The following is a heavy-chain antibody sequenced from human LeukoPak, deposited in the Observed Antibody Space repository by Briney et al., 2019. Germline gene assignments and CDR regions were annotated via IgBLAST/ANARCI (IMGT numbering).Heavy chain of an antibody. CDR2: IYTSGGT. Sequence: PSETLSLTCTVSGGSIRSYYWGWIREPAGEGLEWIGRIYTSGGTNFNPSLKTRVTMSVDTSKNQFSLKLSSVTAADTAVYYCARDVLRYFDWSDGGWWFDPWGQGTLVTVSS. V-gene: IGHV4-4*07. CDR3: ARDVLRYFDWSDGGWWFDP. D-gene: IGHD3-9*01. J-gene: IGHJ5*02. CDR1: GGSIRSYY.